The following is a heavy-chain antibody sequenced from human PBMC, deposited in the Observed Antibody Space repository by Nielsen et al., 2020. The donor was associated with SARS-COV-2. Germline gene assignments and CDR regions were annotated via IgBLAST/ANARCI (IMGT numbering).Heavy chain of an antibody. CDR1: GFSFSGYS. J-gene: IGHJ6*02. CDR3: AKDRPLKRGYYYYGMDV. D-gene: IGHD6-6*01. V-gene: IGHV3-23*01. CDR2: ISGSGGST. Sequence: GGSLRLSCAASGFSFSGYSMNWVRQAPGKGLEWVSAISGSGGSTYYADSVKGRFTISRDNSKNTLYLQMNSLRAEDTAVYYCAKDRPLKRGYYYYGMDVWGQGTTVTVSS.